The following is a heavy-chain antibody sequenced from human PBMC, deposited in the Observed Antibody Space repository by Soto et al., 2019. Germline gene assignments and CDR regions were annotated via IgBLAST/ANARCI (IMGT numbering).Heavy chain of an antibody. CDR2: TDPSDSQT. Sequence: PGESLKISCKGSGYSFAGYWITWVRPKPGKGLEWMGRTDPSDSQTYYSPSFRGHVTISVTKSITTVFLQWSSLRASDTAMYYCARQIYDSDTGPNFQYYFDSWGQGTPVTVSS. J-gene: IGHJ4*02. CDR1: GYSFAGYW. D-gene: IGHD3-22*01. CDR3: ARQIYDSDTGPNFQYYFDS. V-gene: IGHV5-10-1*01.